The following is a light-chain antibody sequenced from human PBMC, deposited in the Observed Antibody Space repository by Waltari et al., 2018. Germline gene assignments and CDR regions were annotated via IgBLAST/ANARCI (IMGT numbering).Light chain of an antibody. Sequence: QSALTQPASVSGSPGPSITIPCTGTSSDVGSYTYVSWYQQHPGKAPKLMIYEVSDRPSWLSKRFSGSKSGKTAALTISGLRAEDEADYYCSSFTGSDTHVFGTGTKVTVL. CDR2: EVS. CDR3: SSFTGSDTHV. J-gene: IGLJ1*01. CDR1: SSDVGSYTY. V-gene: IGLV2-14*01.